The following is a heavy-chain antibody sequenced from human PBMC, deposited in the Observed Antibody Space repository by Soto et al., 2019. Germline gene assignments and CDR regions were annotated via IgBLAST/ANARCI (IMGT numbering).Heavy chain of an antibody. CDR3: TTEAFFGPFDP. D-gene: IGHD3-10*01. CDR1: GFTFSNAW. CDR2: IKSKTDGGTT. V-gene: IGHV3-15*01. Sequence: EVQLVESGGGLVKPGGSLRLSCAASGFTFSNAWMSWVRQAPGKGLEWVGRIKSKTDGGTTDYAAPVKGRFTISRDDSKNPLYLQKNSLKTEDTAVYYCTTEAFFGPFDPWGQGTLVTVSS. J-gene: IGHJ5*02.